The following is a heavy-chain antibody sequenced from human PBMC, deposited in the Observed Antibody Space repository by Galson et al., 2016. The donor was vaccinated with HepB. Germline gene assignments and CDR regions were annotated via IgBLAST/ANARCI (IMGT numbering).Heavy chain of an antibody. CDR3: ARGGATRVDY. J-gene: IGHJ4*02. Sequence: SLRLSCAASGFTFSSYSMNWVRQAPGKGLEWVSYISSSSSTIYYADSVKGRFTIPRDNAQNSLYLQMNSLRAEDTAVYYCARGGATRVDYWGQGTLVTVSS. CDR1: GFTFSSYS. CDR2: ISSSSSTI. V-gene: IGHV3-48*01.